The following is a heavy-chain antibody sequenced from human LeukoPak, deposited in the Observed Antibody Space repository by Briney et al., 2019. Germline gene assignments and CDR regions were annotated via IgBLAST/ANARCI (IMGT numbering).Heavy chain of an antibody. CDR1: GFTFSSYS. V-gene: IGHV3-21*01. Sequence: PGGSLRLSCAASGFTFSSYSMNWVRQAPGKGPEWVSSISSSSSYIYYADSVKGRFTISRDNAKNSLYLQMNSLRAEDTAVYYCARVYNLMVYAIQYYFDYWGQGTLVTVSS. CDR2: ISSSSSYI. D-gene: IGHD2-8*01. J-gene: IGHJ4*02. CDR3: ARVYNLMVYAIQYYFDY.